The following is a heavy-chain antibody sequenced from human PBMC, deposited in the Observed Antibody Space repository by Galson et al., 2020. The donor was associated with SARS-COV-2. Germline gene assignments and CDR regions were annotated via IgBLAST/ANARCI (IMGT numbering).Heavy chain of an antibody. V-gene: IGHV5-10-1*01. CDR3: ARTIVDTATVYIEY. Sequence: KIGESLKISCKGSGYNFTSYWISWVRQMPGQGLEWMGRIDPSDSYTNYSPSFHGHVTIPADKSISTAYLQWSSLKASDTAMYYWARTIVDTATVYIEYWGQGTLDTVSS. J-gene: IGHJ4*02. CDR1: GYNFTSYW. CDR2: IDPSDSYT. D-gene: IGHD5-18*01.